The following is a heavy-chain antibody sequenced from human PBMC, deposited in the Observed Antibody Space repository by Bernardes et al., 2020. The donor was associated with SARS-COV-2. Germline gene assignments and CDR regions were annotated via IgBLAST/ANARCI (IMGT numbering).Heavy chain of an antibody. J-gene: IGHJ4*02. CDR2: ISGSGGST. CDR1: GFTFSSYA. CDR3: ARRKDGYNYWDY. D-gene: IGHD5-12*01. Sequence: GGSLRLSCAASGFTFSSYAMSWVRQAPGKGLEWVSAISGSGGSTYYADSVKGRFTISRDNSKNTLYLQMNSLRDEDTAVYYCARRKDGYNYWDYWGQGTLVTVSS. V-gene: IGHV3-23*01.